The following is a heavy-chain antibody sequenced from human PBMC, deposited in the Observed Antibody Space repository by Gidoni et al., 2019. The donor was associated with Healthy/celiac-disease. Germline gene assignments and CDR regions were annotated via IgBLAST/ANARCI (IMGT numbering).Heavy chain of an antibody. D-gene: IGHD3-22*01. V-gene: IGHV1-69*01. CDR2: IIPIFGTA. CDR1: GGTFSSYA. Sequence: NGYHKASGGTFSSYAISWVRQAPGQGLEWMGGIIPIFGTANYAQKFQGRVTITADESTSTAYMELSSLRSEDTAVYYCARSTYYYDSSGYDYWGQGTLVTVSS. CDR3: ARSTYYYDSSGYDY. J-gene: IGHJ4*02.